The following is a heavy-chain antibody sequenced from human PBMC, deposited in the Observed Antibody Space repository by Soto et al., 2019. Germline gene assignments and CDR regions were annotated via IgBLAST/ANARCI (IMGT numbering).Heavy chain of an antibody. CDR3: EKDGAPRYCSRSSCHPAGAY. D-gene: IGHD2-15*01. J-gene: IGHJ4*02. Sequence: QVQLVESGGGVVQPGRSLRLSCAGSGFTFSNYGLHWVRQAPGKGLEWVAVISYDGSHKYYADSVKGRFTISRDNSHNMLYLQMASLRGEDTAVYYCEKDGAPRYCSRSSCHPAGAYWGQGTLVTVSS. V-gene: IGHV3-30*18. CDR2: ISYDGSHK. CDR1: GFTFSNYG.